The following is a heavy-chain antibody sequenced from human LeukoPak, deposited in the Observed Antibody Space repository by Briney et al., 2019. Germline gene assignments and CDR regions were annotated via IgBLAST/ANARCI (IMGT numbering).Heavy chain of an antibody. CDR3: ARAPTPYFTYYMDV. V-gene: IGHV3-48*02. J-gene: IGHJ6*03. CDR1: GFSFSGFG. D-gene: IGHD2-21*01. Sequence: GGSLKLSCAASGFSFSGFGMNWVRQAPGKGLEWISYIGSSGSAGGNIYYAVSVKGRFTVSRDNAKDSLFLQMNSLQDADTAVYYCARAPTPYFTYYMDVWGKGTTVTVSS. CDR2: IGSSGSAGGNI.